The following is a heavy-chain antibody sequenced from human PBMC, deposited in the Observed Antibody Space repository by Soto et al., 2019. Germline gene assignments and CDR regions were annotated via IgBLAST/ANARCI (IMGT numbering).Heavy chain of an antibody. J-gene: IGHJ6*03. CDR2: VSGSGGAT. V-gene: IGHV3-23*01. D-gene: IGHD2-2*01. CDR1: GFTFTNFA. CDR3: GKVAVLPVYYYYYMDV. Sequence: PGGSLRLSCAASGFTFTNFAMTWVRQAPGKGLEWVSTVSGSGGATYYADSVKGRFTISRDNSRNTLYLQMNSLRAGDTAVYYCGKVAVLPVYYYYYMDVWGRG.